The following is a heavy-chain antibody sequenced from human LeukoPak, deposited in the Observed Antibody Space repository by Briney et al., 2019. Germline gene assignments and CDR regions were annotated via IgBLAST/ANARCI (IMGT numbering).Heavy chain of an antibody. Sequence: AGGSLTLPCTAPGFPFNNNAMSWVRQAPGKGLEWVSAINGGGDATEYTDSVKGRFTISRDNSKNTLYLQMNSLRPEDTAVYYCARCTASCYANAFDVWNQGTLLTVSS. CDR1: GFPFNNNA. CDR2: INGGGDAT. D-gene: IGHD2-2*01. CDR3: ARCTASCYANAFDV. V-gene: IGHV3-23*01. J-gene: IGHJ3*01.